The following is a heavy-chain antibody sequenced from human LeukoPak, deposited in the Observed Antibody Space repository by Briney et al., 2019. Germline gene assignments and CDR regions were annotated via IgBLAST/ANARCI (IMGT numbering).Heavy chain of an antibody. CDR1: GYTFTDYY. Sequence: ASVKVSCKASGYTFTDYYMHWVRQAPGQGLEWMGLINPTGGSTGYAQKFQGRVTMTRDMSTSTDYMELSSLSSDDRAVYYCARVDTAMVAGGGDYWGQGTLVTVSS. D-gene: IGHD5-18*01. V-gene: IGHV1-46*01. CDR3: ARVDTAMVAGGGDY. J-gene: IGHJ4*02. CDR2: INPTGGST.